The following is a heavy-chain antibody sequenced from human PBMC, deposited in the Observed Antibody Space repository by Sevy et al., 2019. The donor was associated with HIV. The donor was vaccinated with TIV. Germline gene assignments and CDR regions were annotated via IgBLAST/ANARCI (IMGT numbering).Heavy chain of an antibody. CDR1: GGSISTYY. J-gene: IGHJ6*03. V-gene: IGHV4-59*01. CDR2: MYYTGST. CDR3: ARVVATTYYYYYMDV. D-gene: IGHD5-12*01. Sequence: SETLSLTCTVSGGSISTYYWSWIRQPPGKGLEWIGYMYYTGSTNYNPCLKSRVTISVDTSKNQFSLKLSSVTAADTDVYYCARVVATTYYYYYMDVWGKRTTVTVSS.